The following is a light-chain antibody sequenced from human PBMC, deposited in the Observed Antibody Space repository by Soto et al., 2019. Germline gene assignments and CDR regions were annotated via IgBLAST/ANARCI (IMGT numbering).Light chain of an antibody. Sequence: DIPMTQSPSTLSASVGDRVTITCRASQSISSWLAWYQQKPGKAPKLLIYKASSLESGVASRFSGSGSGTEFTLTISILQPDDFATYYCQQYNSYPRTFGQGTKLEIK. CDR2: KAS. J-gene: IGKJ1*01. CDR1: QSISSW. CDR3: QQYNSYPRT. V-gene: IGKV1-5*03.